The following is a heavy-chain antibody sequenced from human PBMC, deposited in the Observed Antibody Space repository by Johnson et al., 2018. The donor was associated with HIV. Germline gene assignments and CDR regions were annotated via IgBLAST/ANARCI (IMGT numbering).Heavy chain of an antibody. CDR1: GFTFSSCA. J-gene: IGHJ3*02. D-gene: IGHD2-15*01. CDR2: ISYDGSNK. Sequence: QVQLVESGGGLVKPGGSLRLSCAASGFTFSSCAMHWVRQAPGKGLEWVAVISYDGSNKYYADSVKGRYTISRDNSNNTLYVQMNSLRAEDTAVYYCATPQGWSTLDAFDIWGQGTVVTVSS. CDR3: ATPQGWSTLDAFDI. V-gene: IGHV3-30-3*01.